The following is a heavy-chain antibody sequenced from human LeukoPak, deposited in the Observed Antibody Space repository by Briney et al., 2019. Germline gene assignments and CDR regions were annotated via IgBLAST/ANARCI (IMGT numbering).Heavy chain of an antibody. Sequence: KTSETLSLTCAVPGYSISSGYFWGWIRQPPQKRLEWIGGIYHSGSTYYNPSLKSRVTISLNTSKNQFSLKLSSVTAADTAVYYCARGRAGIDRWGQGTLVTVSS. CDR2: IYHSGST. CDR1: GYSISSGYF. D-gene: IGHD6-19*01. CDR3: ARGRAGIDR. V-gene: IGHV4-38-2*01. J-gene: IGHJ5*02.